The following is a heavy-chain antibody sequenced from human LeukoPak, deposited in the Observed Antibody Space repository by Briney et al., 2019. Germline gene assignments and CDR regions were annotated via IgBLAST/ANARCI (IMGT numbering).Heavy chain of an antibody. V-gene: IGHV1-46*01. J-gene: IGHJ6*03. D-gene: IGHD5-18*01. Sequence: ASVKVSCKASGYTFTSYHMCWVRQAPGQGLEWLGTINPSGGSTRFARKFQGRVTMTRDMSTNTVYMGLSSLRSEDTAVYYCARRRGYSYAYYYDFYMDVWGKGTTVTVSS. CDR1: GYTFTSYH. CDR3: ARRRGYSYAYYYDFYMDV. CDR2: INPSGGST.